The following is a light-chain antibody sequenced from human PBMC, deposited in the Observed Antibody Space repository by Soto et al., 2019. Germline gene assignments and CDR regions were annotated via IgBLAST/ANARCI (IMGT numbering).Light chain of an antibody. Sequence: QSALTQPASVSGSPGQSITISCTGTSSDVGAYIYVSWYQQHPGKVPKLMIYDVSNRPAGVSNRFYGSRSGDTASLTISGLQAEDEADYYCSSYTSSSTYVFGTGTKVTVL. CDR1: SSDVGAYIY. CDR2: DVS. V-gene: IGLV2-14*01. CDR3: SSYTSSSTYV. J-gene: IGLJ1*01.